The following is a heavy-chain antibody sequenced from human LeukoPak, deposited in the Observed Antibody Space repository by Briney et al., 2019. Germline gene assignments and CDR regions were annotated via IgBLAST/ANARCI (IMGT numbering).Heavy chain of an antibody. CDR2: MNPNSGNT. D-gene: IGHD1-26*01. J-gene: IGHJ6*02. CDR1: GYTFTSYD. CDR3: AASGSYFSYYYYYYGMDV. Sequence: ASVKVSCKASGYTFTSYDINWVRQATGQGLEWMGWMNPNSGNTGYAQKFQGRVTMTRNTSISTAYMELSSLRSEDTAVYYCAASGSYFSYYYYYYGMDVWDQGTTVTVSS. V-gene: IGHV1-8*01.